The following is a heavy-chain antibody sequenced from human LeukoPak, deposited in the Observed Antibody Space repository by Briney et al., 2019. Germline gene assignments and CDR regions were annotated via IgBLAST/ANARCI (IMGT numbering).Heavy chain of an antibody. V-gene: IGHV3-74*01. CDR3: ARGNYDEWFDP. CDR1: GFTFSSYW. D-gene: IGHD3-3*01. J-gene: IGHJ5*02. CDR2: INSDGSST. Sequence: GGSLRLSCAASGFTFSSYWMHWVRQAPGKGLVWVSRINSDGSSTSYADSVKGRFTISRDNAKNSLYLQMNSLRAEDTAVYYCARGNYDEWFDPWGQGTLVTVSS.